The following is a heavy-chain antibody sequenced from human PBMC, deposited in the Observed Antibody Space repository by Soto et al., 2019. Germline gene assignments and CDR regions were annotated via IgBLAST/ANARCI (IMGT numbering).Heavy chain of an antibody. CDR3: AKVPLPLADSGGDCNFTDY. CDR2: IYYSGST. Sequence: SETLSLTCTVSGGSISSYYWSWIRQPPGKGLEWIGCIYYSGSTNYNPSLKSRVTISVDTSKNQFSLRLSSVTAADTAVYYCAKVPLPLADSGGDCNFTDYWGQGTLVTVS. D-gene: IGHD2-21*02. V-gene: IGHV4-59*01. CDR1: GGSISSYY. J-gene: IGHJ4*02.